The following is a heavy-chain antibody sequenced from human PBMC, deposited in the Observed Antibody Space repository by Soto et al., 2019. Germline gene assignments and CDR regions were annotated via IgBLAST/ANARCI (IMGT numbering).Heavy chain of an antibody. CDR3: AKSADILTGSDY. J-gene: IGHJ4*02. CDR1: GFTFSSYG. D-gene: IGHD3-9*01. Sequence: GGSLRLSCAASGFTFSSYGMHWVRQAPGKGLEWVAVISYDGSNKYYADSVKGRFTISRDNSKNTLYLQMNSLRAEDTAVYYCAKSADILTGSDYWGQGTLVTVSS. V-gene: IGHV3-30*18. CDR2: ISYDGSNK.